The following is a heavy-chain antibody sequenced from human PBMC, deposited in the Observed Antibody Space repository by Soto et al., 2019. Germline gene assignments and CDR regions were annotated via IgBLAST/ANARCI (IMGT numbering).Heavy chain of an antibody. CDR2: FGTAGDT. CDR3: ARVALGQWLYFDY. CDR1: GFTFSRYD. D-gene: IGHD6-19*01. Sequence: EVQLVEPGGGLVQPGGSLRLSCAASGFTFSRYDMHWVRQVTGKGLEWVSGFGTAGDTYYPGSVKGRFTIFRENAKNSLYLQMNNLSPGDTAVYYCARVALGQWLYFDYWGQGTLVTVSS. V-gene: IGHV3-13*01. J-gene: IGHJ4*02.